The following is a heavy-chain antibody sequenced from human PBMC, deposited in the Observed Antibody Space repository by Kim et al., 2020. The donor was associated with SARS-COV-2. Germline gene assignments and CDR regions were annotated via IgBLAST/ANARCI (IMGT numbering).Heavy chain of an antibody. V-gene: IGHV4-34*01. D-gene: IGHD3-3*01. J-gene: IGHJ3*02. CDR2: INHSGST. CDR3: SRGGLSYYDFWSGYYNPGDAFDI. CDR1: GGSFSGYY. Sequence: SETLSLTCAVYGGSFSGYYWSWIRQPPGKGLEWIGEINHSGSTNYNPSLKSRVTISVDTSKNQFSLKLSSVTAADTAVYYCSRGGLSYYDFWSGYYNPGDAFDIWGQGTMATVSS.